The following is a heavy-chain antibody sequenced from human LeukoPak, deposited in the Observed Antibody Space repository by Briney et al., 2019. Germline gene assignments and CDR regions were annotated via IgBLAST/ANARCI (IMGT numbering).Heavy chain of an antibody. CDR3: AKGQRGGYLYYFDY. J-gene: IGHJ4*02. D-gene: IGHD3-22*01. CDR1: GFTVNSHY. V-gene: IGHV3-53*01. Sequence: GGSLRLSCAASGFTVNSHYMTWVRQAPGKGLEWVSVIYSGGATYYADSVLGRFTISRDNSKNTLYLQMNSLRAEDTAVYYCAKGQRGGYLYYFDYWGQGTLVTVSS. CDR2: IYSGGAT.